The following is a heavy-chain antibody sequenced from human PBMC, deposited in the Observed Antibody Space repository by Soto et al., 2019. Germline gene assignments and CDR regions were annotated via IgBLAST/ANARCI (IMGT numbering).Heavy chain of an antibody. J-gene: IGHJ4*02. CDR3: ARQKGY. CDR2: VYPGDSQT. CDR1: GYTFTDAW. Sequence: PGESLKISCNASGYTFTDAWIGWVRQMPGKGLEWMGIVYPGDSQTRYNPSFQGQITISADKSITTAYLQWTSLKASDSAMYYCARQKGYWGQGTLVTVSS. V-gene: IGHV5-51*01.